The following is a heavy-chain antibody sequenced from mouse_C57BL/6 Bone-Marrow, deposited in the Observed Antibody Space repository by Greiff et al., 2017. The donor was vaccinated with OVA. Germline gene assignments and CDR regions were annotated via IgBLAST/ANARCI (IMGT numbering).Heavy chain of an antibody. D-gene: IGHD1-1*01. CDR2: IDPENGDT. Sequence: EVQLQQSGAELVRPGASVKLSCTASGFNIKDDYMHWVKQRPEQGLEWIGWIDPENGDTVYASKFQGKAPITADTSFNTAYLQFSSLTSEDTAVYYCTTRGASYYYGRGYFDYGGRGTTLTVSS. J-gene: IGHJ2*01. V-gene: IGHV14-4*01. CDR1: GFNIKDDY. CDR3: TTRGASYYYGRGYFDY.